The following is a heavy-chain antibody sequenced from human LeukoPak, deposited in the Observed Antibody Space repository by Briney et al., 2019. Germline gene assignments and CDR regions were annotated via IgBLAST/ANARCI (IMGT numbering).Heavy chain of an antibody. D-gene: IGHD3-10*01. CDR1: GYTFTSYG. CDR2: ISAYNGNT. Sequence: GASVKVSCKASGYTFTSYGISWVRQAPGQGREWMGWISAYNGNTNYAQKLQGRVTMTTDTSTSTAYMELRSLRSDDTAVYYCARDQTYGSGSQTDYYYGMDVWGQGTTVTVSS. V-gene: IGHV1-18*01. CDR3: ARDQTYGSGSQTDYYYGMDV. J-gene: IGHJ6*02.